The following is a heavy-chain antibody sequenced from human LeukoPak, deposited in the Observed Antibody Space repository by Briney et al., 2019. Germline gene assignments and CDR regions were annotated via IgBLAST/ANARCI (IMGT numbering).Heavy chain of an antibody. J-gene: IGHJ6*02. CDR2: IKQDGSEK. D-gene: IGHD3-3*01. V-gene: IGHV3-7*01. Sequence: PGQSLRLSCAASGFTFSSYWMSWVRQAPGKGLDWVANIKQDGSEKYYLDSVKGRFTISRDNAKNSLYLQMNSLRAEDTAVYYCARDRYYDFWSGYLPESYYGMDVWGQGTTVTVSS. CDR3: ARDRYYDFWSGYLPESYYGMDV. CDR1: GFTFSSYW.